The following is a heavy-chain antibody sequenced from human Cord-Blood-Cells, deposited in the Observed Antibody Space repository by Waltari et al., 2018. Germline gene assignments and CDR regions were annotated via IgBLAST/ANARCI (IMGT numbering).Heavy chain of an antibody. D-gene: IGHD3-22*01. CDR2: IYYSWST. CDR3: ARVDSSGYYYFAFDI. Sequence: QLQLQESGPGLVKPSETLSLTCTVSGGSISSSSYYWGWIRQPPGKGLEWIGSIYYSWSTYYNPSLKSRVTISVDTAKNQFSLKLSSVTAADTAVYYCARVDSSGYYYFAFDIWGQGTMVTVSS. J-gene: IGHJ3*02. V-gene: IGHV4-39*01. CDR1: GGSISSSSYY.